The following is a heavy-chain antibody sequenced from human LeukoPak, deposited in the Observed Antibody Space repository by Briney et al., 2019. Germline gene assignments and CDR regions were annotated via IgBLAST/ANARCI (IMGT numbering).Heavy chain of an antibody. D-gene: IGHD3-10*01. CDR3: ARDLGHYYGSGSYCLDY. J-gene: IGHJ4*02. V-gene: IGHV1-18*01. CDR2: ISAYNGNT. CDR1: GYTFTSYG. Sequence: ASVKVSCKASGYTFTSYGISWVRQAPGQGLEWMGWISAYNGNTNYAQKLQGRVTMTTDTSTSTAYMELRSLRSDDTAVYYCARDLGHYYGSGSYCLDYWGQGTLVTVSS.